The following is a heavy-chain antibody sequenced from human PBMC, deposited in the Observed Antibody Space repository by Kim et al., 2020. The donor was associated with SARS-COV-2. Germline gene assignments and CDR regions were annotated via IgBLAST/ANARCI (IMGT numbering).Heavy chain of an antibody. CDR2: IYYSGST. D-gene: IGHD3-10*01. J-gene: IGHJ6*02. Sequence: SETLSLTCTVSGGSISSSSYYWGWIRQPPGKGLEWIGSIYYSGSTYYNPSLKSRVTISVDTSKNQFSQKLSSVTAANTAVYYCARHGDGSGSPLFNQYYYCGMGVWAQGTTVTVSS. V-gene: IGHV4-39*01. CDR3: ARHGDGSGSPLFNQYYYCGMGV. CDR1: GGSISSSSYY.